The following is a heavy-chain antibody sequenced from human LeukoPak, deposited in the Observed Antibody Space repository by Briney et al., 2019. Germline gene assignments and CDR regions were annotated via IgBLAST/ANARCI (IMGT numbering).Heavy chain of an antibody. V-gene: IGHV4-38-2*01. CDR1: GYSISSGYY. D-gene: IGHD2-2*01. J-gene: IGHJ5*02. CDR2: NYHGGST. Sequence: PSETLSLTCAVSGYSISSGYYWGWIRQPPGKGLGRIGINYHGGSTYYNPSLKSRVTISVDTSKTQFSLKLSSVTAADTAVYYCARLYRVLAAMGGWFDPWGQGTLVTVSS. CDR3: ARLYRVLAAMGGWFDP.